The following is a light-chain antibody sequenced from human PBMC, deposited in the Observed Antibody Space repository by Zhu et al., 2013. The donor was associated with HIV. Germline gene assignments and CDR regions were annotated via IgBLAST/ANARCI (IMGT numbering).Light chain of an antibody. Sequence: EIVMTQSPATLSVSPGERATLSCRASQSVSSNLAWYQQKPGQAPRLLIYGASTRATGIPGRFSGSGSGTEFTLTISSLQSEDFAVYFCQQYNNWPRTFGQGTNGGNQT. CDR3: QQYNNWPRT. V-gene: IGKV3-15*01. CDR2: GAS. J-gene: IGKJ1*01. CDR1: QSVSSN.